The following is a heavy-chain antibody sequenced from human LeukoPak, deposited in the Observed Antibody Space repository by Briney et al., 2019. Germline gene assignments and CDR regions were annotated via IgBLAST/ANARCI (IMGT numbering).Heavy chain of an antibody. J-gene: IGHJ4*02. D-gene: IGHD6-19*01. CDR1: GFAFSSQA. V-gene: IGHV3-23*01. Sequence: PGGSLRLSCAASGFAFSSQAMGWVRQAPGKGLEGGSVISDSGRLTYYADSVKGRFNISRDNSKNTLFLQRNSLRAEDTAVYYCAKDARRTSGWYFFDYWGQGTLVTVSS. CDR2: ISDSGRLT. CDR3: AKDARRTSGWYFFDY.